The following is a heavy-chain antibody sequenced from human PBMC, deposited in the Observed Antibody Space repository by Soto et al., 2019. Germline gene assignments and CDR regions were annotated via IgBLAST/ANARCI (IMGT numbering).Heavy chain of an antibody. CDR1: GGSFSAYY. CDR2: IDHSGST. CDR3: ARTDRAIFYGMDV. D-gene: IGHD3-22*01. J-gene: IGHJ6*02. Sequence: PSETLSLTCAVYGGSFSAYYWSWIRQPPGKGLEWIGEIDHSGSTNYNPSLESRVTISVDTSKNQFSLKVSSVTAADTAVYHCARTDRAIFYGMDVWDQGTTVTVSS. V-gene: IGHV4-34*01.